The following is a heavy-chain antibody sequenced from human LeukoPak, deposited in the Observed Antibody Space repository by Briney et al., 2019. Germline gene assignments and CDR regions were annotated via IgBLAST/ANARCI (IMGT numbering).Heavy chain of an antibody. V-gene: IGHV3-30-3*01. CDR3: ARRALEYSSNWYGDS. Sequence: PGRSLRLSCAASGFTFSSYAMHWVRQAPGKGLEWVAIISYDGSNKYYADSVKGRFTISRGDSENTVYLQMNSLRAEDTAVYYCARRALEYSSNWYGDSWGQGTLVTVSS. J-gene: IGHJ4*02. CDR1: GFTFSSYA. CDR2: ISYDGSNK. D-gene: IGHD6-13*01.